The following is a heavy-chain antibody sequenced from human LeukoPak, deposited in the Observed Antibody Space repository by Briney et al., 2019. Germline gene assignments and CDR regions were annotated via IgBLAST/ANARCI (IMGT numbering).Heavy chain of an antibody. D-gene: IGHD2-21*01. V-gene: IGHV4-59*01. CDR2: IYYSGCT. J-gene: IGHJ3*02. CDR3: ARLAVFGDAFDI. Sequence: PSETLSLTCNISGGSISSYYWSWIRQPPGKGLKWIGYIYYSGCTNYNPSLNSRLTISVDTSKNQFSLKLSSVTAADTAVYNCARLAVFGDAFDIWGQRTMVTVFS. CDR1: GGSISSYY.